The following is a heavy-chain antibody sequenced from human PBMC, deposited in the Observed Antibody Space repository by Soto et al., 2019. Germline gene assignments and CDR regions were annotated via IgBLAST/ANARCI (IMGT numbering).Heavy chain of an antibody. CDR2: ISSSGGTT. CDR3: AKVVHTYYMDV. CDR1: GFTFSDNP. V-gene: IGHV3-23*01. J-gene: IGHJ6*03. D-gene: IGHD2-21*01. Sequence: GGSLRLSCAASGFTFSDNPMRWVRQAPGKGLEWVSAISSSGGTTYYADSVKGRFTISRDNSKNTLYLQMNSLRAEDTAVYYCAKVVHTYYMDVWGKGTTVTVSS.